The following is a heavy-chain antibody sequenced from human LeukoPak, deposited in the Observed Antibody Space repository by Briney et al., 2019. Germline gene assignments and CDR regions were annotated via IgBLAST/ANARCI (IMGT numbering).Heavy chain of an antibody. CDR2: INGGGDIT. CDR3: VTSARGAFHI. J-gene: IGHJ3*02. Sequence: GGSLRLSCAASGFTFSSYVMAWVRQAPGKGLEWVSAINGGGDITYYADSVKGRFTISRDSSKNTLYLQMNSLRGEDTAIYYRVTSARGAFHIWGQGTMVTVSS. CDR1: GFTFSSYV. V-gene: IGHV3-23*01. D-gene: IGHD3-10*01.